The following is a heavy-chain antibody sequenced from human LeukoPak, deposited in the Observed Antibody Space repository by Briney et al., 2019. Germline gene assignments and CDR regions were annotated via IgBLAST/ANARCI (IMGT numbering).Heavy chain of an antibody. D-gene: IGHD1-26*01. J-gene: IGHJ4*02. CDR3: AKSGIVGATFRMDY. V-gene: IGHV3-NL1*01. CDR2: IDDGGSNT. Sequence: GGSLRLSCAASGFTFSSYGMHWVRQAPGKGLEWVSTIDDGGSNTYYADSVKGRFTISRDNPKNTLYLQMNSLRAEDTAIYYCAKSGIVGATFRMDYWGQGTLVTVSS. CDR1: GFTFSSYG.